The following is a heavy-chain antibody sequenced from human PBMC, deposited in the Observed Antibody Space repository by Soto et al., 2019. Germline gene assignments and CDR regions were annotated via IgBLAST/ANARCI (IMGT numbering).Heavy chain of an antibody. Sequence: GASVKVSCKASGGTFSSYAISWVRQAPGQGLEWMGGIIPIFGTANYAQKFQGRVTITADESTSTAYMELSSLRSEDTAVYYCARDFRRYYDFWSGYFNFDYWGQGTLVTVSS. J-gene: IGHJ4*02. CDR2: IIPIFGTA. CDR3: ARDFRRYYDFWSGYFNFDY. D-gene: IGHD3-3*01. V-gene: IGHV1-69*13. CDR1: GGTFSSYA.